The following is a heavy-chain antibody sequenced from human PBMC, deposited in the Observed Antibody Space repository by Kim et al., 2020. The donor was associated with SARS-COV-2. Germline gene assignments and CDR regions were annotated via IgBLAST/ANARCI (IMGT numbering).Heavy chain of an antibody. J-gene: IGHJ4*02. V-gene: IGHV3-33*05. Sequence: GGSLRLSCAASGFTFSSYGMHWVRQAPGKGLEWAAAISHDGSNKYYADTVKGRSTISRDNSKNTLYLQMNSLRAEDTAVYYCARDNYYDSSGSTGFDYWGQGTLVTVSS. CDR2: ISHDGSNK. D-gene: IGHD3-22*01. CDR1: GFTFSSYG. CDR3: ARDNYYDSSGSTGFDY.